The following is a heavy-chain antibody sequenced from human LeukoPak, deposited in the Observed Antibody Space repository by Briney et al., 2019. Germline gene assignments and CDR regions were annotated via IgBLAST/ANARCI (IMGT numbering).Heavy chain of an antibody. CDR3: AKTMGPYSGFGVFDI. D-gene: IGHD5-12*01. CDR2: ISYDGSNK. Sequence: GRSLRLSCAASGFTFSSYAVHWVRQAPGKGLEWVAVISYDGSNKYYADSVEGRFTISRDNSKDTLYLQMNSLRAEDTAVYYCAKTMGPYSGFGVFDIWGLGTMVTVSS. J-gene: IGHJ3*02. V-gene: IGHV3-30-3*02. CDR1: GFTFSSYA.